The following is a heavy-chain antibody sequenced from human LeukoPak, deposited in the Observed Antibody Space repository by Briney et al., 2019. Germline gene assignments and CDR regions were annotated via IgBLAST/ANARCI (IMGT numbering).Heavy chain of an antibody. D-gene: IGHD2-2*02. V-gene: IGHV4-39*07. J-gene: IGHJ5*02. Sequence: SETLSLTFTVSGGSISSSSYYWGWIRQPPGKGLEWIGSIYYSGSTYYNPSLKSRVTISVDTSKNQFSLKLSSVTAADTAVYYCARGRGYCSSTSCYTGGWFDPWGQGTLVTVSS. CDR3: ARGRGYCSSTSCYTGGWFDP. CDR2: IYYSGST. CDR1: GGSISSSSYY.